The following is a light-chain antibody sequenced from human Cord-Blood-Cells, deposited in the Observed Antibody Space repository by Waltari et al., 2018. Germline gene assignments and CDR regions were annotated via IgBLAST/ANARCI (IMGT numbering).Light chain of an antibody. CDR3: CSHAGSSTWV. Sequence: QSALTQPASVSGSPAQSITISCTGTSRDVGSYNIVSWYQQHPGKAPKLMIYEGSKRPAGVSNRYAGSKSGNTAPLTISGIQAEAEADYYCCSHAGSSTWVFGGGTKLTVL. CDR2: EGS. CDR1: SRDVGSYNI. V-gene: IGLV2-23*01. J-gene: IGLJ3*02.